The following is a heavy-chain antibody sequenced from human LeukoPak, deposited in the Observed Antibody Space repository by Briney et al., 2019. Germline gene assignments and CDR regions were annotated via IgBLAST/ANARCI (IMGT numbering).Heavy chain of an antibody. CDR3: ARGGGYCSSTSCYSNWFDP. D-gene: IGHD2-2*02. Sequence: PSETLSLTCTVSGGSISSYYWSWIRQPPGKGLEWIGEINHSGSTNYNPSLKSRVTISVDTSKNQFSLKLSSVTAADTAVYYCARGGGYCSSTSCYSNWFDPWGQGTLVTVSS. V-gene: IGHV4-34*01. J-gene: IGHJ5*02. CDR2: INHSGST. CDR1: GGSISSYY.